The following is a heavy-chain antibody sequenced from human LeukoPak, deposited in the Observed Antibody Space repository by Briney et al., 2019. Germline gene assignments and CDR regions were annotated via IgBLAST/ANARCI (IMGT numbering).Heavy chain of an antibody. V-gene: IGHV3-30*01. D-gene: IGHD2-2*01. CDR2: ISYDGINQ. CDR1: GFTFSKYA. Sequence: GGALRLSCVASGFTFSKYAMHWVRQAPGKGLDWMAVISYDGINQYYADSVKGRFTISRDNAKNTLSPQMNSLRAEDTAVYYCVREGFCSTTKCPRAFDIWGQGTMVTVSS. J-gene: IGHJ3*02. CDR3: VREGFCSTTKCPRAFDI.